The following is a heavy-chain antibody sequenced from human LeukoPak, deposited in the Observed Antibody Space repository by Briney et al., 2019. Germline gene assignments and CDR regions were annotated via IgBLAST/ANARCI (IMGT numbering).Heavy chain of an antibody. D-gene: IGHD6-19*01. V-gene: IGHV3-74*01. Sequence: GGSLRLSCAASGFTFSSYWMHWDRQAPGKGLVWVSRINSDGSSTSYADSVKGRFTISRDNAKNTLYLQMNSLRAEDTAVYYCAREGSGWYFRQLDYWGQGTLVTVSS. CDR1: GFTFSSYW. CDR3: AREGSGWYFRQLDY. J-gene: IGHJ4*02. CDR2: INSDGSST.